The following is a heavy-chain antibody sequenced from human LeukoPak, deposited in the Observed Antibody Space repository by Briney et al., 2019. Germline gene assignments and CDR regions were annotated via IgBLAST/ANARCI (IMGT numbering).Heavy chain of an antibody. CDR2: ISYDGSNK. D-gene: IGHD3-10*01. Sequence: GGSLRLSCAASGFTFSSYAMHWVRQAPGKGLEWVAVISYDGSNKYYADSVKGRFTISRDTSRNTLYLQMNSLRTDDTAVYYCAKDLMRDRWFGESWGQGTLVTVSS. CDR1: GFTFSSYA. V-gene: IGHV3-30*04. J-gene: IGHJ5*02. CDR3: AKDLMRDRWFGES.